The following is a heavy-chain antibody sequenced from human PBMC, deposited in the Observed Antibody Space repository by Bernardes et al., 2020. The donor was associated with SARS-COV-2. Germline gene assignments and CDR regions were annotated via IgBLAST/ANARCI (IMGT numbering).Heavy chain of an antibody. V-gene: IGHV5-51*01. J-gene: IGHJ6*02. CDR3: ARLPVAVAEDGYYYYGMDV. Sequence: GESLKISCKGSGYSFTSYWIGWVRQMPGKGLEWMGIIYPGDSDTRYSPSFQGQVTISADKSISTAYLQWSSLKASDTAMYYCARLPVAVAEDGYYYYGMDVWGQGTTVTVSS. D-gene: IGHD6-19*01. CDR2: IYPGDSDT. CDR1: GYSFTSYW.